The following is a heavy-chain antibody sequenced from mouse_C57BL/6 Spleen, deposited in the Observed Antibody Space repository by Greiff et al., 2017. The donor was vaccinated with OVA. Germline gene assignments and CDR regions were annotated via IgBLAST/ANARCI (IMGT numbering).Heavy chain of an antibody. D-gene: IGHD2-4*01. Sequence: VQLQQSGPELVKPGASVKISCKASGYSFTSYYIHWVKQRPGQGLEWIGWIYPGSGNTKYNEKFKGKATLTADTSSSTAYMQLSSLTSEDSAVYYCARRGGYDYDEAWFAYWGQGTLVTVSA. CDR1: GYSFTSYY. J-gene: IGHJ3*01. CDR2: IYPGSGNT. V-gene: IGHV1-66*01. CDR3: ARRGGYDYDEAWFAY.